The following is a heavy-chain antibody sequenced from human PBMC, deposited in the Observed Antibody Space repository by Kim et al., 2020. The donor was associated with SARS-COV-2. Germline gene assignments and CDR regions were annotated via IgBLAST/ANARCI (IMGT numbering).Heavy chain of an antibody. D-gene: IGHD3-10*01. CDR1: GYSFTSYA. CDR3: ARGVTMVRGVRPYYYEY. J-gene: IGHJ4*02. V-gene: IGHV1-3*01. CDR2: INAGNGNT. Sequence: ASVKVSCKGSGYSFTSYAIHWVRQAPGQRPEWMGWINAGNGNTKYSQRFQGRVTFTRDTSASTAYMELSRSEDTAVYYCARGVTMVRGVRPYYYEYWGQGTLVTVSS.